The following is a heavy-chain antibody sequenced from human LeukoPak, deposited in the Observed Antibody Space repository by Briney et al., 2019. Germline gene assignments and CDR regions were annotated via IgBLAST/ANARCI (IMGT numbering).Heavy chain of an antibody. V-gene: IGHV3-20*04. D-gene: IGHD6-6*01. CDR1: GFTFDDYG. J-gene: IGHJ4*02. CDR3: ARKEYSSSTVDY. Sequence: SGGSLRLSCAASGFTFDDYGMSWVRQAPGEGLEWVSGINWNGGSTGYADSVKGRFTISRDNAKNSLYLQMNSLRAEDTALYYCARKEYSSSTVDYWGQGTLVTVSS. CDR2: INWNGGST.